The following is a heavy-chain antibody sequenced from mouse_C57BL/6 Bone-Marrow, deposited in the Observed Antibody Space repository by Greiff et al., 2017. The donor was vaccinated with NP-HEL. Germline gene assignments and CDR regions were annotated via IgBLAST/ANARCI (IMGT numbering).Heavy chain of an antibody. D-gene: IGHD4-1*01. CDR3: ARSELGSAWFAD. CDR2: IYPRSGNT. CDR1: GYTFTSYG. V-gene: IGHV1-81*01. Sequence: VQGVESGAELARPGASVKLSCKASGYTFTSYGISWVKQRTGQGLEWIGEIYPRSGNTYYNEKFKGKATLTADKSSSTAYMELRSLTSEDSAVYFCARSELGSAWFADWGQGTLVTVSA. J-gene: IGHJ3*01.